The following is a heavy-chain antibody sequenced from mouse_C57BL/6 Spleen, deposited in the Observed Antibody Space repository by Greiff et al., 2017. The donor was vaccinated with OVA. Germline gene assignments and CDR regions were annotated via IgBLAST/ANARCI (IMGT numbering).Heavy chain of an antibody. CDR1: GFNIKDYY. CDR2: IDPEDGET. CDR3: AFYYGSSWGGYFDY. J-gene: IGHJ2*01. D-gene: IGHD1-1*01. Sequence: EVKLMESGAELVKPGASVKLSCTASGFNIKDYYMHWVKQRTEQGLEWIGRIDPEDGETKYAPKFQGKATITADTSSNTAYLQLSSLTSEDTAVDYCAFYYGSSWGGYFDYWGQGTTLTVSS. V-gene: IGHV14-2*01.